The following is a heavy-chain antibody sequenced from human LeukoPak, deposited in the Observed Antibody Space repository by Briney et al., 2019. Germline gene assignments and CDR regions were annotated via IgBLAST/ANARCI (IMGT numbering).Heavy chain of an antibody. J-gene: IGHJ4*02. V-gene: IGHV1-69*06. CDR1: GGTFSSYA. CDR2: IIPIFGTA. D-gene: IGHD1-26*01. CDR3: ARGVVGATTSFDY. Sequence: SVKVSCKASGGTFSSYAISWVRQAPGQGLEWMGGIIPIFGTANYAQKFQGRVTITADKATSTAYMELSSLRSEDTAVYYCARGVVGATTSFDYWGQGTLVTVSS.